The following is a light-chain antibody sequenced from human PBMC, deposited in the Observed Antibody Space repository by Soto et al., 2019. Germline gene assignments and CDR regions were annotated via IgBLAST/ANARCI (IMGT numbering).Light chain of an antibody. CDR2: RAS. CDR3: LQDHNLWA. Sequence: IVMTQSPATLSVSQGGRVTLSCRASQNIYSNIAWYQQRPGQAPRLLIYRASTRATGVPARFSGSGSGTDFTLTISCLQSEDFTVYSCLQDHNLWAFGQGTKVDIK. V-gene: IGKV3-15*01. J-gene: IGKJ1*01. CDR1: QNIYSN.